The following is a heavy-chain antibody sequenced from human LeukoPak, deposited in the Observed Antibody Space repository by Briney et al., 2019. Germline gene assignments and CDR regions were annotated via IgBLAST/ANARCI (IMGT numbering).Heavy chain of an antibody. CDR3: ARDVEFDP. J-gene: IGHJ5*02. V-gene: IGHV3-21*01. CDR1: GFTFSSYS. CDR2: ISSSSSYI. Sequence: PGGSLRLSXAASGFTFSSYSMNWVRQTPGKGLEWVSSISSSSSYIYYADSVKGRFTISRDNAKKSLYLQMNSLRAEDTAVYYCARDVEFDPWGQGTLVTVSS.